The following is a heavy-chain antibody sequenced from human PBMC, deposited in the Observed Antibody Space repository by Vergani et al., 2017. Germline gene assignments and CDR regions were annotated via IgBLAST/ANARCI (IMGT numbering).Heavy chain of an antibody. D-gene: IGHD1-26*01. J-gene: IGHJ4*02. Sequence: QLQLQESGPGLVKPSETLSLTCTVSGGSISSSSYYWGWIRQPPGKGLEWIGYIYYSGSTNYNPSLKSRVTISVDTSKNQFSLKLSSVTAADTAVYYCARSGSYYSTFDYWGQGTLVTVSS. CDR3: ARSGSYYSTFDY. CDR1: GGSISSSSYY. V-gene: IGHV4-61*05. CDR2: IYYSGST.